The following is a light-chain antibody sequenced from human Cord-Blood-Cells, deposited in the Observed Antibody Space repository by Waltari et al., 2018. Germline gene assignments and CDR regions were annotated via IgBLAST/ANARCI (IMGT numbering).Light chain of an antibody. CDR2: DTS. V-gene: IGKV1-5*01. J-gene: IGKJ1*01. CDR3: QQYNSYWT. Sequence: DIQMTQSPSTLPASVGDRVTITCRASQSISSWLAWYQQKPGKAPKLLIYDTSSLESGVPSRFSGSGSGTEFTLTISSLQPDDFATYYCQQYNSYWTLGQGTKVEIK. CDR1: QSISSW.